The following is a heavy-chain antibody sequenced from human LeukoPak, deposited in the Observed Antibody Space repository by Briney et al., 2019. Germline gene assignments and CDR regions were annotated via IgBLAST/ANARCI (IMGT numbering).Heavy chain of an antibody. D-gene: IGHD6-13*01. CDR1: GLTFSSYW. J-gene: IGHJ4*02. V-gene: IGHV3-74*01. CDR2: INSDGSTT. CDR3: AKFIAAPFYFDY. Sequence: PGGSLRLSCAASGLTFSSYWMHWVRQAPGKGLVWVSRINSDGSTTTYADSVKGRFTISRDNAKNSLYLQMNSLRAEDTAVYYCAKFIAAPFYFDYWGQGTPVTASS.